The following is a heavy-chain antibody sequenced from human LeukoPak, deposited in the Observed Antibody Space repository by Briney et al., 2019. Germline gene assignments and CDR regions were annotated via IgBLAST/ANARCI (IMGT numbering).Heavy chain of an antibody. CDR1: GYTFTGYY. CDR2: INPNSGGT. Sequence: ASVKVSCKASGYTFTGYYMHWVRQAPGQGLEWMGWINPNSGGTNYAQKFQGRVTMTRDTSISTAYMELSRLRSDDTAVYYCARDGAVAAANWFDPWGQGTLVTVSS. J-gene: IGHJ5*02. V-gene: IGHV1-2*02. CDR3: ARDGAVAAANWFDP. D-gene: IGHD6-19*01.